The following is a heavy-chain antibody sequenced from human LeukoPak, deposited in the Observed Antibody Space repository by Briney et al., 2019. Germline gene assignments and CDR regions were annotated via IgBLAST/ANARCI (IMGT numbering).Heavy chain of an antibody. CDR1: GGSIRSLGYS. CDR2: MHYTGTT. V-gene: IGHV4-39*07. Sequence: SETLSLTCSVSGGSIRSLGYSWGWIRQPPGKRLEWIASMHYTGTTYYNPSLKSRVTMSVDTSKNQFSLNLTSVTAADTAVFYCARSVSAYAGRGWFDPWGQGTLVTVSS. J-gene: IGHJ5*02. D-gene: IGHD5-12*01. CDR3: ARSVSAYAGRGWFDP.